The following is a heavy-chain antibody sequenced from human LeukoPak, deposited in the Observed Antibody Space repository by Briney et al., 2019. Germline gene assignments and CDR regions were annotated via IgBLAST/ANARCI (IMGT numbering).Heavy chain of an antibody. Sequence: PGGSLRLSCAASGFTFSSYWMSWVRQAPRKGLGWVANIKQDGSEKYYVDSVKGRFTISRDNAKNSLYLQMNSLRAEDTAVYYCARDGLYYYGSGSYQNYWGQGTLVTVSS. CDR2: IKQDGSEK. D-gene: IGHD3-10*01. J-gene: IGHJ4*02. CDR3: ARDGLYYYGSGSYQNY. V-gene: IGHV3-7*01. CDR1: GFTFSSYW.